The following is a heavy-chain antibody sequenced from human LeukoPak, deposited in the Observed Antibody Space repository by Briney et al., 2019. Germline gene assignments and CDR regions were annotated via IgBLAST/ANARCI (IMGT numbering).Heavy chain of an antibody. CDR3: STDYWRLGFDY. Sequence: PGGSLRLSCKASGITLGDYGVSWFRQAPGKGLEWIGFIRSKTYGGTTEDAASVRGRFTLSRDDSKNIVYLEMNILRAEDTAVYYCSTDYWRLGFDYWGQGTLVTVSS. V-gene: IGHV3-49*03. J-gene: IGHJ4*02. CDR1: GITLGDYG. D-gene: IGHD1-1*01. CDR2: IRSKTYGGTT.